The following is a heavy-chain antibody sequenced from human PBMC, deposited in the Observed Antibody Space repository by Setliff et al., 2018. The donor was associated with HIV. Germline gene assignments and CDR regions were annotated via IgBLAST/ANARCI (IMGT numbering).Heavy chain of an antibody. V-gene: IGHV3-43*01. D-gene: IGHD3-22*01. CDR1: GFSFDDYT. CDR2: INWSGSSA. CDR3: AKGYITMIVRDALHV. Sequence: PGGSLRLSCAASGFSFDDYTMHWVRQAPGKGLEWVSLINWSGSSAYYADSVKGRFTISRDNSKNSLYLQMSSLRPEDTALYHCAKGYITMIVRDALHVWGQGTMVTVSS. J-gene: IGHJ3*01.